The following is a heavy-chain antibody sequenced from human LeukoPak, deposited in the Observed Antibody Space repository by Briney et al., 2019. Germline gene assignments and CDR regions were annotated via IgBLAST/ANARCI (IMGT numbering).Heavy chain of an antibody. CDR2: MNPNSGNT. Sequence: GASVKVSCKASGYTFTSYDINWVRQATGQGLEWMRWMNPNSGNTGYAQKFQGRVTMTRNTSISTAYMELSSLRSEDTAVYYCAREYYYDSSGSDAFDIWGQGTMVTVSS. CDR1: GYTFTSYD. V-gene: IGHV1-8*01. CDR3: AREYYYDSSGSDAFDI. D-gene: IGHD3-22*01. J-gene: IGHJ3*02.